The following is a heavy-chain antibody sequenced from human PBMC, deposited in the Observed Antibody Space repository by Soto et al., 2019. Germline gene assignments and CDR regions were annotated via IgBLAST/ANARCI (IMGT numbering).Heavy chain of an antibody. V-gene: IGHV3-30*04. Sequence: GGSLRLSCGVSGFTFRSYAMYWVRQAPGKGLEWAAVITHDGSQKYYADYVKGRFTISRDNSKNTLYLQMNSLRTEDTAVYYCAKDRRYNYDRSGSWRVGFYYYCMDVWGQGTTVTVSS. CDR3: AKDRRYNYDRSGSWRVGFYYYCMDV. CDR1: GFTFRSYA. D-gene: IGHD3-22*01. CDR2: ITHDGSQK. J-gene: IGHJ6*02.